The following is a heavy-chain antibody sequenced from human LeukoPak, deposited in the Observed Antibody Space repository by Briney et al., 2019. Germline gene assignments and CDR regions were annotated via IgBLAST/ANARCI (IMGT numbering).Heavy chain of an antibody. J-gene: IGHJ4*02. V-gene: IGHV3-7*01. Sequence: PGGPLRLSCAASGFTFSSYWMSWVRQAPGKGLEWVANIKQDGSEKYYVDSVKGRFTISRDNAKNSLYLQMNSLRAEDTAVYYCARDGVRNYGDYVSDYWGQGTLVTVSS. CDR3: ARDGVRNYGDYVSDY. CDR1: GFTFSSYW. CDR2: IKQDGSEK. D-gene: IGHD4-17*01.